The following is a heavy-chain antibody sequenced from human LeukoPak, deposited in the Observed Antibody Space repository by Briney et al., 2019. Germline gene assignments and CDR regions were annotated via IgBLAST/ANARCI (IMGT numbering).Heavy chain of an antibody. J-gene: IGHJ6*02. CDR2: ISWNSGDI. D-gene: IGHD3-10*01. V-gene: IGHV3-9*01. CDR1: GFAFDDYA. CDR3: ARARSYGSGSFMGV. Sequence: GGSLRLSCAASGFAFDDYAMHWVRQTPGKGLEWLSSISWNSGDIDYADSVKGRFTISRDNAKNSLFLQMNSLRGEDTAFYFCARARSYGSGSFMGVWGQGTTVTVSS.